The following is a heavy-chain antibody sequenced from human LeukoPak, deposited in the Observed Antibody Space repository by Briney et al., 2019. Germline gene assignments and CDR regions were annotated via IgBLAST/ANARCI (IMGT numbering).Heavy chain of an antibody. D-gene: IGHD1-26*01. CDR1: GFTFSNYN. CDR3: ARDPYSGNYGSYYYYYMDV. V-gene: IGHV3-21*04. J-gene: IGHJ6*03. CDR2: ITCSGSNT. Sequence: PGGSLRLSCADSGFTFSNYNMNWVRQAPGKAMEWVSSITCSGSNTYYADSVKGRFTISRDNAKNSLYLQMDSLRAEDTAVYYCARDPYSGNYGSYYYYYMDVWGKGTTVTISS.